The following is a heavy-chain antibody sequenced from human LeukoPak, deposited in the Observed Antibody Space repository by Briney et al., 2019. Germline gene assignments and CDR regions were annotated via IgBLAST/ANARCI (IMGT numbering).Heavy chain of an antibody. V-gene: IGHV3-53*01. D-gene: IGHD1-26*01. CDR1: GFKFGSYA. CDR2: IYSGGST. J-gene: IGHJ4*02. Sequence: GGSLRLSCTGSGFKFGSYAMSWVRQAPGKGLEWVSCIYSGGSTYYADSVKGRFTISRDNSKNTVFLQMNSLRAEDTAMYYCVRGGWTYGRYYYFDYWGQGSLVTVSS. CDR3: VRGGWTYGRYYYFDY.